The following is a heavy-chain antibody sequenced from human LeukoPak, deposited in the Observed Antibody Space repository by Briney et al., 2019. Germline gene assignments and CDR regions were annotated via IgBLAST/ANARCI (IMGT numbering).Heavy chain of an antibody. V-gene: IGHV3-23*01. J-gene: IGHJ4*02. D-gene: IGHD4/OR15-4a*01. Sequence: GGSLRLSCAASGFTFSSYAMNWVRQAPGKGLEGVSISGSGGDTYYADSVKDRFTISRDNSKNTLYLQMNSLRAEDTAVYYCAKARGATYGTYYFDYWGQGTLVTVSS. CDR3: AKARGATYGTYYFDY. CDR1: GFTFSSYA. CDR2: ISGSGGDT.